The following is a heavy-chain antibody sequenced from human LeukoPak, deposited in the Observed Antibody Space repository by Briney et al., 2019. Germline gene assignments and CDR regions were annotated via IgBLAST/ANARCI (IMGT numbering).Heavy chain of an antibody. J-gene: IGHJ4*02. Sequence: GESLKISCKGSGYSFTSYWIGWVRQMPGKGLEWMGIIYPGDSDTRYSPSFQGQVTISADKSISAAYLQWSSLKASDTAMYYCASRPFETTVVPWDFYWGQGTQVTVSS. CDR3: ASRPFETTVVPWDFY. V-gene: IGHV5-51*01. CDR1: GYSFTSYW. CDR2: IYPGDSDT. D-gene: IGHD4-23*01.